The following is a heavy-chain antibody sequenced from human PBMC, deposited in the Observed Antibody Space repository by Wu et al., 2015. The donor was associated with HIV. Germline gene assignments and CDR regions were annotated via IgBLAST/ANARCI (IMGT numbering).Heavy chain of an antibody. D-gene: IGHD3-10*01. CDR2: MNPKSGSA. Sequence: QVQLLQSGPEVRKPGASVKVSCKVSGYTFNIFNINWVRQISGLGLEWMGWMNPKSGSAAYSQKFQGRVSMTRDTSISTAYLEVNSLTSEDTAVYYCVRGIRHSGSSYKGGLDYFDYWGQGTLVTVSS. CDR1: GYTFNIFN. V-gene: IGHV1-8*01. J-gene: IGHJ4*02. CDR3: VRGIRHSGSSYKGGLDYFDY.